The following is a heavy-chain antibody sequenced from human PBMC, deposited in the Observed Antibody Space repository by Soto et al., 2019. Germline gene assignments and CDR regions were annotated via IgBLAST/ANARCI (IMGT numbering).Heavy chain of an antibody. CDR3: AKRRGAGGHFDY. CDR2: VSIGGST. D-gene: IGHD2-15*01. CDR1: GFTFSSYA. Sequence: GGSQRLSCAASGFTFSSYAMGWVRQGPGKGLEWVAVVSIGGSTHYADSVRGRFTISGDNSKNTLSLQMNSLTAEDTAVYFCAKRRGAGGHFDYWGQGALVTVSS. J-gene: IGHJ4*02. V-gene: IGHV3-23*01.